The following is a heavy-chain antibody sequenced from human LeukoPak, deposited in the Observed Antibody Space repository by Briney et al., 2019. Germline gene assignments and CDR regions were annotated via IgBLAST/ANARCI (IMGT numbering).Heavy chain of an antibody. D-gene: IGHD3-10*01. Sequence: ASVKVSCKASGYTFTGYYMHWVRQAPGQGLEWMGWINPNSGGTNYAQKFQGRVTMTRDTSISTAYMELSRLRSDDTAVYYCAGARPQYYYGSGSYRKGWFDPWGQGTLVTVSS. CDR3: AGARPQYYYGSGSYRKGWFDP. J-gene: IGHJ5*02. V-gene: IGHV1-2*02. CDR1: GYTFTGYY. CDR2: INPNSGGT.